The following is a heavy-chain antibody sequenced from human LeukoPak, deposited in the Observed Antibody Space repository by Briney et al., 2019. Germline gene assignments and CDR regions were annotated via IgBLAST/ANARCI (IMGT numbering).Heavy chain of an antibody. D-gene: IGHD2/OR15-2a*01. V-gene: IGHV1-69*13. CDR2: IIPIFGTA. CDR1: GGTFSSYA. J-gene: IGHJ3*02. Sequence: ASVKVSCKASGGTFSSYAISWVRQAPGQGLEWMGGIIPIFGTANYAQKSQGRVTITADESTSTAYMELSSLRSEDTAVYYCARLRFYVGPHIRDAFDIWGQGTMVTVSS. CDR3: ARLRFYVGPHIRDAFDI.